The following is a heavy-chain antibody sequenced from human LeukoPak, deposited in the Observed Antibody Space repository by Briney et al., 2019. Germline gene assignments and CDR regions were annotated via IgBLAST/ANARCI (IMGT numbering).Heavy chain of an antibody. Sequence: GGSLRLSCAASGFTFSSYSMNWVRQAPGKGLEWVSSISSRSSYIYYADSVKGRFTISRDNAKNSLYLQMNSLRAEDTAVYYCARAGGEYNWNYIGYWGQGTLVTVSS. J-gene: IGHJ4*02. CDR2: ISSRSSYI. CDR1: GFTFSSYS. D-gene: IGHD1-20*01. V-gene: IGHV3-21*01. CDR3: ARAGGEYNWNYIGY.